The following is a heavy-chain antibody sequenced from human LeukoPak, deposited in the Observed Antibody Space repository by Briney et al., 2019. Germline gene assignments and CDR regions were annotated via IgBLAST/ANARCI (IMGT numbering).Heavy chain of an antibody. CDR3: ARAQWLVPPYFDF. J-gene: IGHJ4*02. V-gene: IGHV4-38-2*01. D-gene: IGHD6-19*01. CDR1: GYSISSNYY. CDR2: IYHSGRT. Sequence: SETLSLTCAVSGYSISSNYYWGWIRQPPGKGLEWIGGIYHSGRTYYNPSLKSRVTISVDTSKNQFSLKLNSVTAADTAVYYCARAQWLVPPYFDFWGQGTLVTVSS.